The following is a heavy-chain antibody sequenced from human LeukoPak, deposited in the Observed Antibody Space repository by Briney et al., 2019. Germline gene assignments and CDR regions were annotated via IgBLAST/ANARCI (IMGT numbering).Heavy chain of an antibody. D-gene: IGHD3-16*02. CDR1: GCTFDDYA. CDR2: ISGAGCRT. Sequence: GGSLTLSCAASGCTFDDYAMHWVRQAPGKGLEWVSLISGAGCRTHYADSVKGRFTISRDNSKNSLYLQMNSLRTEDTAFYYCAKAYYDYVWVSYRYFCAFDIWGQGTMVTVSS. V-gene: IGHV3-43*02. CDR3: AKAYYDYVWVSYRYFCAFDI. J-gene: IGHJ3*02.